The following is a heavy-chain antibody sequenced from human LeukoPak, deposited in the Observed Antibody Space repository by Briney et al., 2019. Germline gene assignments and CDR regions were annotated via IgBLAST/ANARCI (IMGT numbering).Heavy chain of an antibody. V-gene: IGHV3-23*01. Sequence: GGSLRLSCAASGFTFGSYAMSWVRQAPGKGLEWVSAIGDYGGSTYYTDSVTGRFTISRDNSKNALYLQMNSLRAEDTAVYYCAKDQSGFNPYYFDSWGQGALVTVSS. J-gene: IGHJ4*02. CDR2: IGDYGGST. D-gene: IGHD5-24*01. CDR3: AKDQSGFNPYYFDS. CDR1: GFTFGSYA.